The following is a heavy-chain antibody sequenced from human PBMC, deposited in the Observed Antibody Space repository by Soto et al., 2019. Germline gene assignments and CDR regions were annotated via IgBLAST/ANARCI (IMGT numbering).Heavy chain of an antibody. CDR2: IYYSGST. CDR3: ARRYGGNFDY. J-gene: IGHJ4*02. D-gene: IGHD2-15*01. Sequence: QVQLQESGPGLVKPSETLSLTCTVSGGSISSYYWSWIRQPPGKGLEWIGYIYYSGSTNYNPSLKSRVTISVDTSKNQYHLKLSSVPAADTAVYYCARRYGGNFDYWGQGTLVTVSS. CDR1: GGSISSYY. V-gene: IGHV4-59*01.